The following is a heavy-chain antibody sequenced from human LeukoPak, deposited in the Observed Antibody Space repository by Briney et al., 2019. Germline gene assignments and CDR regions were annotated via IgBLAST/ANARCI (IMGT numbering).Heavy chain of an antibody. Sequence: SETLSLTCAVSGYSISSGYYWGWIRQPPGKGLEWIGYIYYSGSTNYNPSLKSRVTISVDTSKNQFSLKLSSVTAADTAVYYCARFSSLIDYWGQGTLVTVSS. D-gene: IGHD2-15*01. J-gene: IGHJ4*02. CDR2: IYYSGST. CDR3: ARFSSLIDY. CDR1: GYSISSGYY. V-gene: IGHV4-61*01.